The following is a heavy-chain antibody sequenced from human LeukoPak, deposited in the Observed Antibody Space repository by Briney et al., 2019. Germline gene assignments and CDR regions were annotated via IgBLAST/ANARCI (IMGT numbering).Heavy chain of an antibody. Sequence: ASVKVSCKASGYTFTSYDINWVRQATGQGPEWMGWMNPNSGNTGYAQKFQGRVTITRNTSISTAYMELSSLRSEDTAVYYCARAMYGSSWFPNSYYYYMDVWGKGTTVTVSS. CDR1: GYTFTSYD. V-gene: IGHV1-8*03. CDR2: MNPNSGNT. CDR3: ARAMYGSSWFPNSYYYYMDV. D-gene: IGHD6-13*01. J-gene: IGHJ6*03.